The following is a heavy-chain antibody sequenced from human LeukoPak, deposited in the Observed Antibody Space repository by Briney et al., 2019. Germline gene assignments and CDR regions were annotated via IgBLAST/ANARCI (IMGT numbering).Heavy chain of an antibody. D-gene: IGHD3-3*01. CDR1: GGSINSYY. V-gene: IGHV4-59*01. CDR2: IYYSGST. Sequence: SETLSLTCTVSGGSINSYYWSWIRQPPGKGLEWIGYIYYSGSTNYNPSLKSRVTISVDTSKNQFSLKLSSVTAADTAVYYCARTRWDFWSGYRDWFDPWGQGTRVTVSS. J-gene: IGHJ5*02. CDR3: ARTRWDFWSGYRDWFDP.